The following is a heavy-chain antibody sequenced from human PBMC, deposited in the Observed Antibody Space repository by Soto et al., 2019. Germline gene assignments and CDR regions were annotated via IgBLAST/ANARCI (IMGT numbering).Heavy chain of an antibody. J-gene: IGHJ4*02. V-gene: IGHV3-30*03. D-gene: IGHD4-17*01. Sequence: GGSLRLSCEASGFTFRSFGMHWVRQTPDKGLEWVSVISPDGSSQDYADSVKGRFFTSRDNSRNTLYLQMNSLRIEDTGVYYCAADVGGYIYGLARHWGPGTLVTVSS. CDR1: GFTFRSFG. CDR3: AADVGGYIYGLARH. CDR2: ISPDGSSQ.